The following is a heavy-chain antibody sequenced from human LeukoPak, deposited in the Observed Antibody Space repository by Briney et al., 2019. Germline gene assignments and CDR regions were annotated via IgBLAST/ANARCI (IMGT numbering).Heavy chain of an antibody. CDR1: GYTFTGYY. D-gene: IGHD5-18*01. CDR3: ARDRVTAMVITYYGMDV. J-gene: IGHJ6*02. V-gene: IGHV1-2*02. Sequence: GASVKVSCKASGYTFTGYYIHWVRQAPGQGLEWMGWINPNSGGTNYAQKFQGRVTMTRDTSISTAYMELSRLRSDDTAVYYCARDRVTAMVITYYGMDVWGQGTTVTVSS. CDR2: INPNSGGT.